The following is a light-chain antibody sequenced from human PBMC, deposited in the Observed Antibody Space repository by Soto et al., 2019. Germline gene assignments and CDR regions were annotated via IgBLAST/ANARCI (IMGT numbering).Light chain of an antibody. Sequence: DIQMTQSPSTLSASVGDRVTITCRASQSISSWLAWYQQKPGKAPKLLIYDASSLESGVPSRFSGSGSGTEFTLTISSLQPDDFATYYCQQYNSDSPWTFGQGGKVDIK. CDR2: DAS. J-gene: IGKJ1*01. CDR1: QSISSW. CDR3: QQYNSDSPWT. V-gene: IGKV1-5*01.